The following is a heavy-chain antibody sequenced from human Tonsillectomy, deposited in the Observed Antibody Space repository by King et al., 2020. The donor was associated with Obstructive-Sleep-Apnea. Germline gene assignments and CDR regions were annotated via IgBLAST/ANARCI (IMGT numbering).Heavy chain of an antibody. D-gene: IGHD1-26*01. CDR1: GGSVSSGGYY. CDR2: INDSGST. Sequence: VQLQESGPGLVKPSETLSLTCTGSGGSVSSGGYYWTWIRQPPGKGLEWIVHINDSGSTNYNPSLKSRVTISADTSKNSFSLKLSSVTAADTAVYYCARGYSGSFGPYFDYWGQGTLVTVSS. V-gene: IGHV4-61*08. J-gene: IGHJ4*02. CDR3: ARGYSGSFGPYFDY.